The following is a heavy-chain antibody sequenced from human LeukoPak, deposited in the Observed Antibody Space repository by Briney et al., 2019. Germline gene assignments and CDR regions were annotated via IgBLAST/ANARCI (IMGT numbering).Heavy chain of an antibody. CDR1: GFTFTSSA. J-gene: IGHJ4*02. CDR3: AAASEYYYDSSGLDY. V-gene: IGHV1-58*02. Sequence: GTSVKVSCKASGFTFTSSAMQWVRQARGQRLEWIGWIVVGGGNTNYAQKFQERVTITRDMSTSTAYMELSSLRSEDTAVYYCAAASEYYYDSSGLDYWGQGTLVTVSS. D-gene: IGHD3-22*01. CDR2: IVVGGGNT.